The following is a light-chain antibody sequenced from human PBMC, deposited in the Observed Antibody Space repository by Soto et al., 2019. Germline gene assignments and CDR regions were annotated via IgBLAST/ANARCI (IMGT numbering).Light chain of an antibody. CDR2: DTS. CDR1: QSVTSNY. CDR3: QQDGTSPQT. V-gene: IGKV3-20*01. Sequence: EIVLTQSPGTLSLSPGERATLSCRASQSVTSNYLAWYQQKPGQAPGLLIYDTSTRASGVPDRFSGSGSGTEFTLTISRLEPEDFAVYYCQQDGTSPQTFGQGTKVDFK. J-gene: IGKJ1*01.